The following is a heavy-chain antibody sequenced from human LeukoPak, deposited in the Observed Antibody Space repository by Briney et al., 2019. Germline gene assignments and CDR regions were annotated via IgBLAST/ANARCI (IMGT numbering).Heavy chain of an antibody. J-gene: IGHJ4*02. CDR3: AKGRGTTVTNAANY. V-gene: IGHV3-23*01. CDR1: GFTFSSYA. D-gene: IGHD4-17*01. CDR2: ISGSNDNT. Sequence: PGGSLRLSCAASGFTFSSYAMSWVRQAPGKGLEWVSSISGSNDNTYYADSVKDRFTISRDNSKNTLSLQMNSLRAEDTAVYYCAKGRGTTVTNAANYWGQGTLVTVSS.